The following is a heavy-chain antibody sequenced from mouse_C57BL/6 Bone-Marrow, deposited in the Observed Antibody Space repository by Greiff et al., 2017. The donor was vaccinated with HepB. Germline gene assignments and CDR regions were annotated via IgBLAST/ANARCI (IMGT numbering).Heavy chain of an antibody. CDR1: GYTFTDYE. CDR3: TLITTVVEFAY. D-gene: IGHD1-1*01. V-gene: IGHV1-15*01. Sequence: QVHVKQSGAELVRPGASVTLSCKASGYTFTDYEMHRVKQTPVHGLEWIGAIDPETGGTAYNQKFKGKAILTADKSSSTAYMELRSLTSEDSAVYYCTLITTVVEFAYWGQGTLVTVSA. J-gene: IGHJ3*01. CDR2: IDPETGGT.